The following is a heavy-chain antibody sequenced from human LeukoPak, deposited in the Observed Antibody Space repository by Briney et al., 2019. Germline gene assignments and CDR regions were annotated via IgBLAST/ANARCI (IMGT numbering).Heavy chain of an antibody. V-gene: IGHV4-4*07. CDR1: GGSISSYY. J-gene: IGHJ5*02. D-gene: IGHD6-13*01. Sequence: SETLSLTCSGSGGSISSYYWSWIRQPAGKGLEWIGRIYTSGSTNYNPSLKSRVTMSVDTSKNQFSLKLSSVTAADTAVSYCARERIAAAGTLIWFDPWGQGTLVTVSS. CDR2: IYTSGST. CDR3: ARERIAAAGTLIWFDP.